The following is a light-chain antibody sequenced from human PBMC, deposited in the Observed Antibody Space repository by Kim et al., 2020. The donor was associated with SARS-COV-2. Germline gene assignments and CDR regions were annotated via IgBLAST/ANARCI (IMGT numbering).Light chain of an antibody. Sequence: GQRVTISCSGSNSNIGSHTVNWYQHFPGTAPKLLIYANSHQPSGVPDRFSGSKSDSSASLAISGLQSEDEADYYCAAWDASLNGWVFGGGTQLTVL. CDR2: ANS. CDR3: AAWDASLNGWV. V-gene: IGLV1-44*01. J-gene: IGLJ3*02. CDR1: NSNIGSHT.